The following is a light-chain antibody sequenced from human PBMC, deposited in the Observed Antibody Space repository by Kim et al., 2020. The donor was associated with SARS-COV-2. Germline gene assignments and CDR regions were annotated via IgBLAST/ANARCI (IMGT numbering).Light chain of an antibody. Sequence: SVGNRVTITCQARQDISNYLNWYQQKPGKAPKLLIYDASNLETGVPSRFSGSGSGTDFTFTISSLQPEDIATYYCQQYDNLPPFTFGPGTKVDIK. CDR1: QDISNY. J-gene: IGKJ3*01. CDR3: QQYDNLPPFT. CDR2: DAS. V-gene: IGKV1-33*01.